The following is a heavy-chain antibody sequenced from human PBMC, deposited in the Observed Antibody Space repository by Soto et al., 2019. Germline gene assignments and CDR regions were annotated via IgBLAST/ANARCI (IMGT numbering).Heavy chain of an antibody. CDR2: IYYSGST. CDR1: GGSISSGGYY. D-gene: IGHD5-12*01. J-gene: IGHJ6*02. CDR3: AREDSGPRGMDV. V-gene: IGHV4-31*03. Sequence: NPSETLSLTCTVSGGSISSGGYYWSWIRQHPGKGLEWIGYIYYSGSTYYNPSLKSRVTISVDTSKNQFSLKLSSVTAADTAVYYCAREDSGPRGMDVWGQGTTVTVSS.